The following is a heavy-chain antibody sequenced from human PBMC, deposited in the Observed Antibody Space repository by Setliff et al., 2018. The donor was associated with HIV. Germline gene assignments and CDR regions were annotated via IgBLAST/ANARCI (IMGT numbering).Heavy chain of an antibody. J-gene: IGHJ3*01. CDR3: ARARITMIGGRLEPYAFDR. CDR1: GGSFSTYY. D-gene: IGHD3-10*01. Sequence: PSETLSLTCTVSGGSFSTYYWSWIRQPAGEGPEYIGRVHSTGTTIYNPSFKSRVTMSVDASKNQLSLKLRSVTAADTAVYYCARARITMIGGRLEPYAFDRWGQGTKVTVSS. V-gene: IGHV4-4*07. CDR2: VHSTGTT.